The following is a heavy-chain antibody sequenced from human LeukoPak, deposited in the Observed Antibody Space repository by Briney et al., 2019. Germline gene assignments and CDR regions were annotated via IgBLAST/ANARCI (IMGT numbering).Heavy chain of an antibody. Sequence: SETLSLTCTVSGGSISSSSYYWGWIRQPPGKGLEWIGSIYYSGSIYYNPSLKSRVTISVDTSKNQLSLKLRSVTAADTAVYYCARRGEFFDYWGQGTLVTVSS. CDR1: GGSISSSSYY. J-gene: IGHJ4*02. CDR3: ARRGEFFDY. D-gene: IGHD3-10*01. V-gene: IGHV4-39*07. CDR2: IYYSGSI.